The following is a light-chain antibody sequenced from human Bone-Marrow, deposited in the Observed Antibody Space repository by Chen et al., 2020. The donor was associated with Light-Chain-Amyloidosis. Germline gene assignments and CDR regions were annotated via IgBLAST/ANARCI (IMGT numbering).Light chain of an antibody. V-gene: IGLV2-23*01. CDR3: CSYAGSQIFV. J-gene: IGLJ1*01. CDR2: EDN. Sequence: QPARTQPAPVSGSPGQPITIPCPGTSTDVGNYNLVSWYQRHPGKAPKLIIFEDNKRPSGVPSRFSGSRSGYTASLTISGLQAEDESDYYCCSYAGSQIFVFGTGSRVTVL. CDR1: STDVGNYNL.